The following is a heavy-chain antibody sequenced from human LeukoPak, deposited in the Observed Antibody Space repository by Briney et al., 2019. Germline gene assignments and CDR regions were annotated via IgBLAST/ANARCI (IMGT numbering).Heavy chain of an antibody. D-gene: IGHD1-26*01. J-gene: IGHJ4*02. CDR1: GFSFSDAW. CDR3: TRVASGGYWTIGY. V-gene: IGHV3-15*01. Sequence: GGSLRLSCAASGFSFSDAWMTWVRQAPGKGLEWVASIKSKIHGGTTDYAAPVKGRFTIARDDSKNTLYLQMNSLKAEDTAVYYCTRVASGGYWTIGYWGQGTLVTVSS. CDR2: IKSKIHGGTT.